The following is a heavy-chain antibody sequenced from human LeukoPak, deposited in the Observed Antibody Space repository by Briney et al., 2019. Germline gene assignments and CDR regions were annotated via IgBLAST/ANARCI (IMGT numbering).Heavy chain of an antibody. CDR1: GYSFGNRW. Sequence: GESLKISCKGSGYSFGNRWIGWVRQMPGKGLEWMGIIYPDDSDTIYSPSFEGQVTISADKSISTAYLHWSSLKASDTAMYYCARGAYGSGSSYNYHGMDVWGQGTTVTVSS. J-gene: IGHJ6*02. D-gene: IGHD3-10*01. V-gene: IGHV5-51*01. CDR2: IYPDDSDT. CDR3: ARGAYGSGSSYNYHGMDV.